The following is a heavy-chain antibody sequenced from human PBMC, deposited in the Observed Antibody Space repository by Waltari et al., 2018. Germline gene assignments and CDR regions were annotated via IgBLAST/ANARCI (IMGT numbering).Heavy chain of an antibody. D-gene: IGHD3-3*01. Sequence: EVQVLESGGGLVQHGGSLRLSCADSGFIITNESISWCRQAPGKGREWFSAIIGNGGGTHYADSVKGRFTISRDVSKNTVYLQMNSLRAEDTAVYYCAKDYPETILGVFGPFFDYWGQGSLVTVSS. V-gene: IGHV3-23*01. J-gene: IGHJ4*02. CDR3: AKDYPETILGVFGPFFDY. CDR2: IIGNGGGT. CDR1: GFIITNES.